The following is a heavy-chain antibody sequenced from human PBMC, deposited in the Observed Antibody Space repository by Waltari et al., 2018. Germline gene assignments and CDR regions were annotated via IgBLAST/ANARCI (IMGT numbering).Heavy chain of an antibody. D-gene: IGHD1-1*01. Sequence: EAQLVQSGGGLVQPGASLTLSCSASGFTISRFWIAWIRQAPGQGLQWVAHIGPDGSDKYYVDSVKGRFTISRDNAENSLLLQMSSLRVEDTALYYCVGWNDPINSWGQGTLVAVSS. CDR3: VGWNDPINS. CDR1: GFTISRFW. J-gene: IGHJ4*02. CDR2: IGPDGSDK. V-gene: IGHV3-7*01.